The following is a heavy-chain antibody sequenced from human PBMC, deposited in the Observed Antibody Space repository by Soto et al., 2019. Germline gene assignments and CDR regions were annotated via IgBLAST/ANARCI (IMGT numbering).Heavy chain of an antibody. CDR1: GFSVTTTY. Sequence: GGSLRLSCAPSGFSVTTTYMMWVRQAPGKGLEWVSLIYRDGATYYAASVKGRFTVSRDNSKNTLYLQMNSLRAEDTAVYYCARDYYGALWALEVWGQGTLVTVSS. CDR2: IYRDGAT. CDR3: ARDYYGALWALEV. V-gene: IGHV3-53*01. J-gene: IGHJ4*02. D-gene: IGHD3-16*01.